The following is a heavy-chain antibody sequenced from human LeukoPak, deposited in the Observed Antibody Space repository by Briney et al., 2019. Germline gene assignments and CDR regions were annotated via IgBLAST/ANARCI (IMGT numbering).Heavy chain of an antibody. CDR3: ARVERPPRLYYYYYMDV. V-gene: IGHV4-38-2*01. J-gene: IGHJ6*03. Sequence: SETLSLTCAVSGYSISSGYYWGWLRPPPGKGLEWIGSIYHSGSTYYNPSLKSRVTISVDTSKNQFSLKLSSVTAAGTAVYYCARVERPPRLYYYYYMDVWGKGTTVTVSS. CDR2: IYHSGST. CDR1: GYSISSGYY. D-gene: IGHD1-1*01.